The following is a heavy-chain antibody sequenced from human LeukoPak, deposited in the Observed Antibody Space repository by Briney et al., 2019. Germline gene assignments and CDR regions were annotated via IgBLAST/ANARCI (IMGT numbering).Heavy chain of an antibody. J-gene: IGHJ6*03. CDR1: GGSVSSNFYY. CDR2: VHYGGST. CDR3: ARDRIVPAVPYYYYYMDV. V-gene: IGHV4-61*01. D-gene: IGHD2-2*01. Sequence: PSETLSLTCTVSGGSVSSNFYYWSWIRQPPGKGPEWIGYVHYGGSTNYNPSLKSRVTISLGTSKNQFSLRLSSVTAADTAVYYCARDRIVPAVPYYYYYMDVCGKGTTVTVSS.